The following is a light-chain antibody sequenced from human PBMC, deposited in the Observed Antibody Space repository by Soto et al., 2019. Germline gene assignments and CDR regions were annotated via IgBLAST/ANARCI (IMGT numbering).Light chain of an antibody. CDR2: GAS. Sequence: EIVMTQSPATLSVSPGERVTLYCRASQNVNINLAWYQQKFGQAPRVLIYGASTRATGIPARFSGSGSGTEFTLTISSLQSEDFAVYYCQQYSNWPRTFGQGTKVDIK. J-gene: IGKJ1*01. V-gene: IGKV3-15*01. CDR3: QQYSNWPRT. CDR1: QNVNIN.